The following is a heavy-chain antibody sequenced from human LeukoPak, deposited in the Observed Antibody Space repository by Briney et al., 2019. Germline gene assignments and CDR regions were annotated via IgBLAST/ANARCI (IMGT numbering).Heavy chain of an antibody. D-gene: IGHD5-18*01. J-gene: IGHJ4*02. CDR3: ARVDTAMVSPDY. CDR2: IYYSGST. Sequence: SETLSLTCTVSGGSISSGDYYWSWIRQPPGKGPEWIGYIYYSGSTYYNPSLKSRVTISVDTSKNQFPLKLSSVTAADTAVYYCARVDTAMVSPDYWGQGTLVTVSS. V-gene: IGHV4-30-4*01. CDR1: GGSISSGDYY.